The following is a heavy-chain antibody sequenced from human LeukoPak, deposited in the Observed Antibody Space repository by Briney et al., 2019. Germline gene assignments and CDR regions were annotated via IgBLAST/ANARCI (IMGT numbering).Heavy chain of an antibody. CDR3: AIGRDYYDSSGYQVYARPPDY. J-gene: IGHJ4*02. CDR1: GYTFTSYG. D-gene: IGHD3-22*01. V-gene: IGHV1-18*01. Sequence: ASVKVSCKASGYTFTSYGISWVRQAPGQGLEWMGWISAYNGNTNYAQKLQGRVTMTTDTYTSTAYMELRSLRSDDTAVYYCAIGRDYYDSSGYQVYARPPDYWGQGTLVTVSS. CDR2: ISAYNGNT.